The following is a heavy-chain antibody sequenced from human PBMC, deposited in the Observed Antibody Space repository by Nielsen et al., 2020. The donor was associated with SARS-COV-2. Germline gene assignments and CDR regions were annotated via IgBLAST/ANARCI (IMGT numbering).Heavy chain of an antibody. J-gene: IGHJ4*02. Sequence: ASVKVSCKATGYTFTSYYMHWVRQAPGQGLEWMGIINPSGGSTSYAQKFQGRVTMTRDTSTGTVYMELSSLRSEDTAVYYCARDPNKDFSLGYCTGRSCPEGDYWGQGTLVTVSS. CDR3: ARDPNKDFSLGYCTGRSCPEGDY. CDR2: INPSGGST. CDR1: GYTFTSYY. V-gene: IGHV1-46*01. D-gene: IGHD2-15*01.